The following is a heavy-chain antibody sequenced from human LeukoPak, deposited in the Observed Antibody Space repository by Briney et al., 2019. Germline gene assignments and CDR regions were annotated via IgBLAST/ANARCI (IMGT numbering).Heavy chain of an antibody. Sequence: GGSLRLSCAASGFTFSTYAISWVRQAPGKGLEWVSCISSTSNCIFYADSVRGRFTISRDNAKNSLYLQMDSLRAEDTAVYYCARGGIITSYAFEIWGQGAMVTVSS. CDR1: GFTFSTYA. V-gene: IGHV3-21*01. J-gene: IGHJ3*02. D-gene: IGHD1-26*01. CDR2: ISSTSNCI. CDR3: ARGGIITSYAFEI.